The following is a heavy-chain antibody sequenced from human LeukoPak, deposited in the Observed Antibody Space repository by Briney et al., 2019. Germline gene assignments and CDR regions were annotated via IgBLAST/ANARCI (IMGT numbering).Heavy chain of an antibody. CDR2: ISNDGSST. CDR3: SYQRGGQVY. D-gene: IGHD2-2*01. J-gene: IGHJ4*02. V-gene: IGHV3-74*01. CDR1: GFTFSSYW. Sequence: GGSLRLSCAASGFTFSSYWMHWVRKAPGKGLVWVSGISNDGSSTDYADSVKGRFTISRDNAKNTLYLQMHSLRAEDTALYYCSYQRGGQVYWGQGTLVTVSS.